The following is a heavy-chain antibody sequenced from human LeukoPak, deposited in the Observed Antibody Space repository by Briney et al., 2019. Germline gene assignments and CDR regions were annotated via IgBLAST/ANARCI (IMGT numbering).Heavy chain of an antibody. CDR2: ISSSSSYI. V-gene: IGHV3-21*01. CDR1: GFTFNNAW. Sequence: GGPLRLSCGASGFTFNNAWMNWVRQAPGKGLEWVSSISSSSSYIYYADSVKGRFTISRDNAKNSLYLQMNSLRAEDTAVYYCARGSVIAAAGPWGQGTLVTVSS. CDR3: ARGSVIAAAGP. J-gene: IGHJ5*02. D-gene: IGHD6-13*01.